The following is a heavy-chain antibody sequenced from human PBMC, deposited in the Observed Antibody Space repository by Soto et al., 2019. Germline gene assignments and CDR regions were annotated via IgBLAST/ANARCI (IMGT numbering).Heavy chain of an antibody. V-gene: IGHV3-23*01. CDR3: AKHRDCSASSCPTGHWFDS. D-gene: IGHD2-15*01. J-gene: IGHJ5*01. CDR1: GFTFNTYA. CDR2: VTGSGTT. Sequence: GGSLRLSCAASGFTFNTYAMTWVRLAPGKGLEWVSTVTGSGTTFYVDSVQGRFTISRDNSKNTLHLQMNSLRAEDTAIYYWAKHRDCSASSCPTGHWFDSWGQGTLVTVSS.